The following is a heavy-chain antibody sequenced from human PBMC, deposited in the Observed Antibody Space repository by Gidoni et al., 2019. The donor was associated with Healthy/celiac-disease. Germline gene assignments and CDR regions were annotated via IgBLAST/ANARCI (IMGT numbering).Heavy chain of an antibody. CDR2: IKSKTDGGTT. V-gene: IGHV3-15*01. CDR1: GFTFSKAW. Sequence: EVQLVESGGGLVKPGGSLRLSCAASGFTFSKAWMSWVRQAPGKGLEWVGRIKSKTDGGTTDYAAPVKGRFTISRDDSKNTLYLQMNSLKTEDTAVYYCTTGGSYGGNPHYYYYGMDVWGQGTTVTVSS. D-gene: IGHD4-17*01. J-gene: IGHJ6*02. CDR3: TTGGSYGGNPHYYYYGMDV.